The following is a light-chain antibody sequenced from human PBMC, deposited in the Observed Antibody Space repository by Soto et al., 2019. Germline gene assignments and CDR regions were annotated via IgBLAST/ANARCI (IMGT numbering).Light chain of an antibody. V-gene: IGLV2-23*02. CDR3: CSYAGSGVV. CDR2: EVS. J-gene: IGLJ2*01. Sequence: QSALTQPASVSGSPGQSITISCTGTRSDVGSYNLVSWYRQHPGKAPKLMIYEVSKRPSGVSNRFSGSKSGNTASLTISGLQAEDEADYYCCSYAGSGVVFGGGTKLTVL. CDR1: RSDVGSYNL.